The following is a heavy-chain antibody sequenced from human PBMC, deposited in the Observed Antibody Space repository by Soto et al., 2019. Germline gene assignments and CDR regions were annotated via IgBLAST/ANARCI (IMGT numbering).Heavy chain of an antibody. Sequence: RASVKVSCKASGYTFTSYYIHLVRQAPGQGLEWMGVINPSGGSTSYAQKFQGRVTMTRDTSTSTVYMELSSLRSEDTAVYYCARDLEYYDFWSGYGRNYYYYMDVWGQGPTVTVSS. J-gene: IGHJ6*03. V-gene: IGHV1-46*03. CDR1: GYTFTSYY. CDR2: INPSGGST. CDR3: ARDLEYYDFWSGYGRNYYYYMDV. D-gene: IGHD3-3*01.